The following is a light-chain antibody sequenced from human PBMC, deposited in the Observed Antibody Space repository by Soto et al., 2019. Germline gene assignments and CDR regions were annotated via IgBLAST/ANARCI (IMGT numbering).Light chain of an antibody. J-gene: IGKJ4*01. V-gene: IGKV1-27*01. CDR3: QKYNSAPLT. Sequence: DIQMTQSPSSLSASLGDRVTITCRASQAIGVYLAWFQQKPGKVPKILIYAASTLQSGVPSRFSGSGSGTDFTLTISSLQPEDFATYYCQKYNSAPLTFGGGTKVEIK. CDR1: QAIGVY. CDR2: AAS.